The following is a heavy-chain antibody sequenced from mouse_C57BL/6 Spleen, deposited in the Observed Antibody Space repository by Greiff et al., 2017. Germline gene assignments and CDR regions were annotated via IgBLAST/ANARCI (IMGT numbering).Heavy chain of an antibody. CDR3: ARDRLGLRAMDY. Sequence: EVKLQESGPGLVKPSQSLSLTCSVTGYSITSGYYWNWIRQFPGNKLEWMGYISYDGSNNYNPSLKNRISITRDTSKNQFFLKLNSVTTEDTATYYCARDRLGLRAMDYWGQGTSVTVSS. CDR1: GYSITSGYY. J-gene: IGHJ4*01. CDR2: ISYDGSN. V-gene: IGHV3-6*01. D-gene: IGHD4-1*01.